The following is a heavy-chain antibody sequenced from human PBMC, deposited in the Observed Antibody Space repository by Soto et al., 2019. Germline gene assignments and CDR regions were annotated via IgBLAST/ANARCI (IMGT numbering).Heavy chain of an antibody. CDR3: TTDLYKWNFYGMDV. Sequence: GGSLRLSCAASGFTFSNAWMTWVRQAPGKGLEWVGRIKSKTDGGAAFYAEPVKGRLTISRDDSKDTLYLQMNSLKTEDAAVYYCTTDLYKWNFYGMDVWGQGTTVTVSS. CDR1: GFTFSNAW. J-gene: IGHJ6*02. CDR2: IKSKTDGGAA. D-gene: IGHD1-20*01. V-gene: IGHV3-15*01.